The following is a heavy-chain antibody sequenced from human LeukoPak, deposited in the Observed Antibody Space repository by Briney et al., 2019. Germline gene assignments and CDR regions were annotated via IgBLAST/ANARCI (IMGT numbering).Heavy chain of an antibody. Sequence: GGSLRLSCTASGFPLSTSGMNWFRRAPGKGLGWVSFIGSFSTPIYYADFVKGRFTIARDNAKNSLYLQVNSLRAEDTAGYYCGSRWFDWGQGTQVTVSS. CDR1: GFPLSTSG. CDR3: GSRWFD. D-gene: IGHD4-23*01. V-gene: IGHV3-48*01. CDR2: IGSFSTPI. J-gene: IGHJ4*02.